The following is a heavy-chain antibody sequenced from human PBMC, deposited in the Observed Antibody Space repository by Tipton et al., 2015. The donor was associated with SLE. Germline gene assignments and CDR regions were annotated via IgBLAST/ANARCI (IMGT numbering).Heavy chain of an antibody. CDR1: GFTFSVYS. CDR3: ARDRGGSSRDY. D-gene: IGHD6-6*01. V-gene: IGHV3-21*01. CDR2: IDPTSNYI. Sequence: SLRLSCAASGFTFSVYSINWVRQAPGQGLEWVSSIDPTSNYIYYGDSLKGRFTISRDNAKNSVSLQMNNLRAEDTAVCYCARDRGGSSRDYWGQGTLVTVSS. J-gene: IGHJ4*02.